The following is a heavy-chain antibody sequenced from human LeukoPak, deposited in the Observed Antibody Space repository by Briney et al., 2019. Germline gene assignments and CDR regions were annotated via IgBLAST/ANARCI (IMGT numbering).Heavy chain of an antibody. V-gene: IGHV3-21*01. CDR2: ISSSSSYI. CDR1: GFTFSSYS. J-gene: IGHJ4*02. Sequence: MSGGSLRLSCAASGFTFSSYSMNWVRQAPGKGLEWVSSISSSSSYIYYADSVKGRFTISRDNAKNSLYLQMNSLRAEDTAVYYCAGGYGSGSYYFDYWGQGTLVTVSS. D-gene: IGHD3-10*01. CDR3: AGGYGSGSYYFDY.